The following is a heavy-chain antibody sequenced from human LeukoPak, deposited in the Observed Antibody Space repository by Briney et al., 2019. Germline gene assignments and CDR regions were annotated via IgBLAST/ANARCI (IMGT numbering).Heavy chain of an antibody. J-gene: IGHJ4*02. D-gene: IGHD3-10*01. Sequence: GATVKISCKASGYTFTDYYMHWVQQAPGKGLEWMGRVDPEDGETTYAEKFQGRVTITADTSTDTAYMELSSLRSEDTAVYYCATYRDYYGSGPNFDYWGQGTLVTVSS. V-gene: IGHV1-69-2*01. CDR2: VDPEDGET. CDR1: GYTFTDYY. CDR3: ATYRDYYGSGPNFDY.